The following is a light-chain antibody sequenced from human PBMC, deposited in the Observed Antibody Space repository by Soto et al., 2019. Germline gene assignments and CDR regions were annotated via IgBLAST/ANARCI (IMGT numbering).Light chain of an antibody. CDR2: LGS. CDR1: QSLLHSNGYNY. CDR3: MQALQTPPA. V-gene: IGKV2-28*01. Sequence: DIVMTQSPLSLPVTPGEPASISCRSSQSLLHSNGYNYLVWYLQKPGQSPQLLIYLGSNRASGVPDRFSGSGSGTDFTLKISRVEAEEVGVYYCMQALQTPPAFGQGTKLEIK. J-gene: IGKJ2*01.